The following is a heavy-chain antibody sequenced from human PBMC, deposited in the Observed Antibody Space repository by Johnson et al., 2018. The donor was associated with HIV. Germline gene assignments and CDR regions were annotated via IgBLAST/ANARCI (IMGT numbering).Heavy chain of an antibody. CDR3: ARHAGGDFTYGLFQH. D-gene: IGHD4-17*01. Sequence: VQLVESGGGLVQPGRSLRLSCVASDFNIDDYAMHWVRQAPGKGLEWVSGITWNSGGIGYADSVEGRFTISRDNAKNSLYLQMNRLRAEDTALYYCARHAGGDFTYGLFQHGGRGNLVTVSS. CDR2: ITWNSGGI. V-gene: IGHV3-9*01. J-gene: IGHJ1*01. CDR1: DFNIDDYA.